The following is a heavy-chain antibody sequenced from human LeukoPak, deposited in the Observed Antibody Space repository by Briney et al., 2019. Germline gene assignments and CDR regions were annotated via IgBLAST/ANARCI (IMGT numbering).Heavy chain of an antibody. V-gene: IGHV3-21*01. CDR2: ISSSSSYI. CDR1: GFIFSDFG. CDR3: ARALFGEPDAFDI. J-gene: IGHJ3*02. D-gene: IGHD3-10*01. Sequence: PGGSLRLSCATSGFIFSDFGMHWVRQAPGKGLEWVSSISSSSSYIYYADSVKGRFTISRDNAKNSLYLQMNSLRAEDTAVYYCARALFGEPDAFDIWGQGTMVTVSS.